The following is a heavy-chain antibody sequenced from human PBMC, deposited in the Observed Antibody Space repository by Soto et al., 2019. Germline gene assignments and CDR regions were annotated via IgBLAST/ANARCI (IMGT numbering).Heavy chain of an antibody. CDR1: GGSISSGGYY. Sequence: SETLSLTCTVSGGSISSGGYYWSWIRQHPGKGLEWIGYIYYSGSTYYNPSLKSRVTISVDTSKNQFSLKLSSVTAADTAVYYCARDDYHYYYGMDVWGQGTTVTVSS. CDR2: IYYSGST. J-gene: IGHJ6*02. V-gene: IGHV4-31*03. CDR3: ARDDYHYYYGMDV.